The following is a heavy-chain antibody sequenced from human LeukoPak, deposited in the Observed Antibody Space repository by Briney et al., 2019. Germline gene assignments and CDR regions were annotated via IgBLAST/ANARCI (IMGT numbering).Heavy chain of an antibody. J-gene: IGHJ4*02. Sequence: GGSLRPSCAASGFTFSNYGMHWVRQAPGKGLEWVAVLSYDGSNKYYADSVKGRFTISRDNSKNTLYLQMNSLRVDDTAVYYCARASRDYWGQGTLVTVSS. CDR2: LSYDGSNK. CDR3: ARASRDY. V-gene: IGHV3-30*03. CDR1: GFTFSNYG.